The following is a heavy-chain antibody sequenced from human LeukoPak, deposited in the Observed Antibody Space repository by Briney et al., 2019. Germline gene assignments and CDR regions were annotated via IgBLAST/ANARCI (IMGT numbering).Heavy chain of an antibody. V-gene: IGHV1-2*02. CDR2: INPNSGGT. Sequence: ASVKVSCKASGYTFTGYYMHWVRQAPGQGLEWIGCINPNSGGTNYAQKFQGRFTMTRDTSISTAYMELSRLRSEDTAVYYCASVPASGPAVPTYYYYMDVWGKGTTVTVSS. CDR1: GYTFTGYY. J-gene: IGHJ6*03. CDR3: ASVPASGPAVPTYYYYMDV. D-gene: IGHD1-26*01.